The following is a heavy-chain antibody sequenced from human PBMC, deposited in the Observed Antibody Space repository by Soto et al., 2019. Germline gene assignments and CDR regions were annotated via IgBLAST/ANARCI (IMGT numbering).Heavy chain of an antibody. V-gene: IGHV3-30-3*01. J-gene: IGHJ4*02. CDR2: ISYEGDNK. D-gene: IGHD3-10*01. Sequence: QVQLVESGGGVVQPGGSLRLSCAASGFIFRTYAMHWVRQAPGKGLEWVAVISYEGDNKYYADSVKARFTISRDNSKNTLYLQMNSLRAEDTAVYYCVKERIRGIIGYFDYWGQGTLVTVSS. CDR1: GFIFRTYA. CDR3: VKERIRGIIGYFDY.